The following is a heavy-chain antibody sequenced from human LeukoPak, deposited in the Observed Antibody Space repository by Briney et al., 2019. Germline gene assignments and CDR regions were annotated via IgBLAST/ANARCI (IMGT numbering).Heavy chain of an antibody. CDR3: ARFIPNYYDSTPSAFDI. CDR2: IYYSGST. D-gene: IGHD3-22*01. Sequence: PSETLSLTCTVSGGSISSSSYYWGWIRQPPGKGLEWIGSIYYSGSTYYNPSLKSRVTISVDTSKNQFSLKLSSVTAADTAVYYCARFIPNYYDSTPSAFDIWGQGTMVTVSS. V-gene: IGHV4-39*01. J-gene: IGHJ3*02. CDR1: GGSISSSSYY.